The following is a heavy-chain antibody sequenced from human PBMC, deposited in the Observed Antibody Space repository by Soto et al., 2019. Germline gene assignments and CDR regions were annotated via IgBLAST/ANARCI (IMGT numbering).Heavy chain of an antibody. Sequence: QVQLVQSGAEVKKPGSSVKVSCKASGGTFSSYAISWVRQAPGQGLEWMGGIIPIFGTANYAQKFQGRVTSTADESTSTAYMELSSLISEDTAVYYCATMQLVHNHYYYGMDVWFHGTTVTVSS. CDR3: ATMQLVHNHYYYGMDV. J-gene: IGHJ6*02. V-gene: IGHV1-69*01. CDR2: IIPIFGTA. CDR1: GGTFSSYA. D-gene: IGHD6-6*01.